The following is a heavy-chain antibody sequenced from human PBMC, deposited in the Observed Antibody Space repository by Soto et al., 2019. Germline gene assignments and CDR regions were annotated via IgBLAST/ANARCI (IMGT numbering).Heavy chain of an antibody. CDR1: SASVSSGSYY. CDR3: ARGGRSSSNFDY. J-gene: IGHJ4*02. CDR2: IYYNGGT. D-gene: IGHD6-13*01. Sequence: QVQLQESGPGLVRPSEALSLTCTVSSASVSSGSYYWHWIRLPPGKALEWIGYIYYNGGTNYNPSLKSRVTMSIDTSKNQFSLKLSSVTAADTAVYYCARGGRSSSNFDYWGQGTLVTVSS. V-gene: IGHV4-61*01.